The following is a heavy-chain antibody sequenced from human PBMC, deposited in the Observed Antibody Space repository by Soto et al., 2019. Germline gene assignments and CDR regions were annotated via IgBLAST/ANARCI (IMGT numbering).Heavy chain of an antibody. Sequence: SLRLSCAASGFTFSKYGMHWVRQPPGKGLEWVAIIWYDGDKKYYADSVKGRFTISRDNSKNTLYLQMNSLRGEDTAVYYCAKGGRQWLVTSDFNYWGQGALVTVSS. D-gene: IGHD6-19*01. CDR1: GFTFSKYG. J-gene: IGHJ4*02. V-gene: IGHV3-33*06. CDR3: AKGGRQWLVTSDFNY. CDR2: IWYDGDKK.